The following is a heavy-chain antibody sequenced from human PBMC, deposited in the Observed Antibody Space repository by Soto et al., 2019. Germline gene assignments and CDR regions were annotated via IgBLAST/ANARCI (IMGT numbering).Heavy chain of an antibody. CDR2: LSSGGGST. CDR1: GFTFSSYA. D-gene: IGHD1-26*01. CDR3: AKDRRWELPRSLFDY. J-gene: IGHJ4*02. Sequence: LRLSCAASGFTFSSYAMSWVRQAPGKGLEWVSGLSSGGGSTYYADSVKGRFTISRDNSKNTLYLQMNSLRAEDTAVYYCAKDRRWELPRSLFDYWGQGTLVTVSS. V-gene: IGHV3-23*01.